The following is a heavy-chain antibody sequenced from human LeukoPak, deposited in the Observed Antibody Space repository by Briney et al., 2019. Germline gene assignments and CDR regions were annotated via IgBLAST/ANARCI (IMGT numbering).Heavy chain of an antibody. CDR2: ISGSGGST. J-gene: IGHJ4*02. CDR1: GFTFSSYA. Sequence: GGSLTLSCAASGFTFSSYAMSWVRQAPGKGLEWVSGISGSGGSTYYADSVKGRFTISRDNSKNTLYLQMNSLRAEDTAVYYCAKEAGYCSTTTCYVDYWGQGILVTVSS. D-gene: IGHD2-2*03. CDR3: AKEAGYCSTTTCYVDY. V-gene: IGHV3-23*01.